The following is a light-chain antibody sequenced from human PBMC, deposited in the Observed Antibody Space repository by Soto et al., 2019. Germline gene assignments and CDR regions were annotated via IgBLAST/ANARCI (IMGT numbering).Light chain of an antibody. J-gene: IGKJ1*01. Sequence: EVVMTQSPATLSVSPGGRATLSCRASQTIGGTLAWYQQKPGQAPRLLIHGASTRAPGFPARFSGSGSGTDFTLTISRVAPEDIAVYFCQQYGGSAGWTFGQGTKVDI. CDR2: GAS. V-gene: IGKV3-15*01. CDR3: QQYGGSAGWT. CDR1: QTIGGT.